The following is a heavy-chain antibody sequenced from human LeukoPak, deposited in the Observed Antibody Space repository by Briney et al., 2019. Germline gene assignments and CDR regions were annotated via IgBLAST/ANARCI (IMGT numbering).Heavy chain of an antibody. CDR1: GFSFRNYW. D-gene: IGHD1-26*01. CDR2: IKQEGGEI. V-gene: IGHV3-7*03. J-gene: IGHJ4*02. Sequence: PGGSLRLSCAASGFSFRNYWMSWVRQVPGKGLEWVANIKQEGGEIYYVDSVKGRFTISRDNAKNSLFLQMNSLRVEDTAIYYYARDKIVGATNFDYWGQGTLVTVSS. CDR3: ARDKIVGATNFDY.